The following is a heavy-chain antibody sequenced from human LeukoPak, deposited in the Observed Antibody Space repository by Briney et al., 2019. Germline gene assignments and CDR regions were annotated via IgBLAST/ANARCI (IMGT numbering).Heavy chain of an antibody. Sequence: GGSLRLSCAASGFIFNSRAMSWVRQAPGKGLEWVSAISGSGGSTYYADSVKGRFTISRDNSRNTLYLQMNSLRAEDTAVYYCAKDLSYYLTEFDYWGQGTLVTVSS. V-gene: IGHV3-23*01. CDR1: GFIFNSRA. D-gene: IGHD1-26*01. CDR2: ISGSGGST. J-gene: IGHJ4*02. CDR3: AKDLSYYLTEFDY.